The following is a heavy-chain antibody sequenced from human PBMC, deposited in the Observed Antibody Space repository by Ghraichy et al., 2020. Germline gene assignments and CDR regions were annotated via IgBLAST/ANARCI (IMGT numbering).Heavy chain of an antibody. CDR2: INPNSGGT. D-gene: IGHD6-13*01. Sequence: GESLNISCKASGYTFTGYYMHWVRQAPGQGLEWMGWINPNSGGTNYAQKFQGWVTMTRDTSISTAYMALSRLTSDDTAVYYCASALHGGQQLSPFDYWGQGTLVTVSS. V-gene: IGHV1-2*04. CDR3: ASALHGGQQLSPFDY. J-gene: IGHJ4*02. CDR1: GYTFTGYY.